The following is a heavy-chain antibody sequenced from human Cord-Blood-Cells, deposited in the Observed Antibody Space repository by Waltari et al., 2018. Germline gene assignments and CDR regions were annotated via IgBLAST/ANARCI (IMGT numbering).Heavy chain of an antibody. CDR2: ISPIFGTA. V-gene: IGHV1-69*01. D-gene: IGHD1-26*01. J-gene: IGHJ3*02. CDR3: ARDRGAFDI. Sequence: QLQLVQSGAEVTKHGSSVKVSCNAPGGTFRSYAISWVGQAPGQGLEWMGGISPIFGTANYAQKFQGRVKITADESTSTAYMELSSLRSEETAVYYCARDRGAFDIWGQGTMVTVSS. CDR1: GGTFRSYA.